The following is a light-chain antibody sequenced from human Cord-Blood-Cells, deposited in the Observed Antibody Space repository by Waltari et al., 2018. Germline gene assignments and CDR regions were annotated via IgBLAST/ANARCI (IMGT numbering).Light chain of an antibody. CDR3: QQRSNWRT. Sequence: EIVLTQSPATLSLSPGERATLSCRASQSVSSYLAWYQQKPGQAPRLLIYDASNRATGIPARFSGSGSGTDFTLTISSLEAEDFAVYYCQQRSNWRTFGGGTKVEIK. CDR2: DAS. CDR1: QSVSSY. J-gene: IGKJ4*01. V-gene: IGKV3-11*01.